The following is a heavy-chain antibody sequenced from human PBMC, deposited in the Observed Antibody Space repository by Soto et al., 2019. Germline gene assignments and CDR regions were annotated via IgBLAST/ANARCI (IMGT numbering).Heavy chain of an antibody. CDR3: ARWALYYDFWSGYSPYYYYYGMDV. CDR1: GYTFTNYD. CDR2: MNPNSGNT. Sequence: GASVKVSCKASGYTFTNYDINWVRQATGQGLEWMGWMNPNSGNTGYAQKFQGRVTMTRNTSISTAYMELSSLRSEDTAVYYCARWALYYDFWSGYSPYYYYYGMDVWGQGTTVTVSS. J-gene: IGHJ6*02. V-gene: IGHV1-8*01. D-gene: IGHD3-3*01.